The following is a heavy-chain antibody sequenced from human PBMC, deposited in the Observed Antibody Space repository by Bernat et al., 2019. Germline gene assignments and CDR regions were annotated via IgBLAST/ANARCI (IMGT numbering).Heavy chain of an antibody. CDR2: ISYDGSNK. Sequence: VQLVESGGGLVQPGRSLRLSCAASGFTFSSYAMHWVRQAPGKGLEWVAVISYDGSNKYYADSVKGRFTISRDNSKNTLYLQMNSLRAEDTAVYYCARRSSFTMIVVVDAFDIWGQGTMVTVSS. CDR3: ARRSSFTMIVVVDAFDI. D-gene: IGHD3-22*01. V-gene: IGHV3-30-3*01. J-gene: IGHJ3*02. CDR1: GFTFSSYA.